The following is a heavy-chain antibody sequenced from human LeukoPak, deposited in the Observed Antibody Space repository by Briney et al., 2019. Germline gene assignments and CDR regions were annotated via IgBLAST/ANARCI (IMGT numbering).Heavy chain of an antibody. D-gene: IGHD6-6*01. J-gene: IGHJ4*02. V-gene: IGHV3-66*01. Sequence: GGSLRLSCAASGFTVSSTYLTWVRQAPGKGLEWLSVIYSGGYTYYADSVKGRFSISRDISENMVYLQMNSLSVEDTAVYFCARGRPAHYFDSWGPGTLVTVS. CDR3: ARGRPAHYFDS. CDR2: IYSGGYT. CDR1: GFTVSSTY.